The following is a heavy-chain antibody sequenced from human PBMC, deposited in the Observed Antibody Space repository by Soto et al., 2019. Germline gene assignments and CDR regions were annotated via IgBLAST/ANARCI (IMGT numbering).Heavy chain of an antibody. CDR3: TTDAPPSSGIGPSDAFDI. V-gene: IGHV3-15*01. J-gene: IGHJ3*02. CDR2: IKSKTDGGTT. CDR1: GFTFSNAW. Sequence: GGSLRLSYAASGFTFSNAWMSWVRQAPGKGLEWVGRIKSKTDGGTTDYAAPVKGRFTISRDDSKNTLYLQMNSLKTEDTAVYYCTTDAPPSSGIGPSDAFDIWGQGTMVTVSS. D-gene: IGHD6-25*01.